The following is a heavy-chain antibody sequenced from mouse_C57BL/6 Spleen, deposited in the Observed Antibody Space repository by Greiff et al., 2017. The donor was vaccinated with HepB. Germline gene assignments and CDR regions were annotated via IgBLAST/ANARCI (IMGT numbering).Heavy chain of an antibody. CDR1: GFTFSDYY. CDR3: ARGYGNYFFYAMDY. Sequence: DVHLVESEGGLVQPGSSMKLSCTASGFTFSDYYMAWVRQVPEKGLEWVANINYDGSSTYYLDSLKSRFIISRDNAKNILYLQMSSLKSEDTATYYCARGYGNYFFYAMDYWGQGTSVTVSS. J-gene: IGHJ4*01. D-gene: IGHD2-1*01. CDR2: INYDGSST. V-gene: IGHV5-16*01.